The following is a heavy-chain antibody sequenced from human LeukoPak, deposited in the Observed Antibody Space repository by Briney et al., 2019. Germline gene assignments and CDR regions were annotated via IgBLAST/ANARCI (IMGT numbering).Heavy chain of an antibody. Sequence: ASVKVSCKAPGYTFTSYDINWVRQATGQGLEWMGWMNPNSGNTGYAQKFQGRVTMTRKTSISTDYMELSSLRSEDTAVYYCARGRVDYDFWSGYYQLDYWGQGTLVTVSS. J-gene: IGHJ4*02. CDR2: MNPNSGNT. CDR3: ARGRVDYDFWSGYYQLDY. D-gene: IGHD3-3*01. CDR1: GYTFTSYD. V-gene: IGHV1-8*01.